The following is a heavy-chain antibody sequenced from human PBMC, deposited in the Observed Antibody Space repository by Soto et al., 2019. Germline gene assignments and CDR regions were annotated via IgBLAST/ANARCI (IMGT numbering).Heavy chain of an antibody. CDR3: ARDYSISRYYGMDV. Sequence: VQLVETGGGLTQPGGSLRLSCAASGFTVSSNYMSWVRQAPGKGLEWVSLIYSGGSAYYADSVKGRFTISRDNSKNTVYLQMNSLRAEDTAVYYCARDYSISRYYGMDVWGQGTTVTVSS. CDR2: IYSGGSA. V-gene: IGHV3-53*02. CDR1: GFTVSSNY. J-gene: IGHJ6*02. D-gene: IGHD4-4*01.